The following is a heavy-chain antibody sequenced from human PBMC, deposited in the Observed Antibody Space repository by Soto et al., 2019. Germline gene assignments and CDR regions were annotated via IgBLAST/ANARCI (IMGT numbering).Heavy chain of an antibody. D-gene: IGHD2-15*01. CDR2: IYWDDDK. J-gene: IGHJ4*02. CDR3: ARFFLASTSRVIDY. Sequence: QITLKESGPTLVKPTQTLTLTCTFSGFSLSSSGVGVGWIRQPPGKALEWLALIYWDDDKRYSPSLNCRLTIIKVISTKLVVLTMTNMDPVDTATHYRARFFLASTSRVIDYWGQGTLVTVSS. CDR1: GFSLSSSGVG. V-gene: IGHV2-5*02.